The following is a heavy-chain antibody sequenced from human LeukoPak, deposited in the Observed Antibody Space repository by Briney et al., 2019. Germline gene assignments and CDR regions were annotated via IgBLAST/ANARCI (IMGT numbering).Heavy chain of an antibody. CDR3: ARGSSAGASLRHDY. Sequence: GGSLRLSCAASGFTFSSYWMSWVRQAPGKGLEWVANIKQDGSEENFVDSVRGRFTISRDNAKKSLYLQMNSLRAEDTAVYYCARGSSAGASLRHDYWGQGTLVTVSS. CDR2: IKQDGSEE. D-gene: IGHD1-26*01. J-gene: IGHJ4*02. V-gene: IGHV3-7*01. CDR1: GFTFSSYW.